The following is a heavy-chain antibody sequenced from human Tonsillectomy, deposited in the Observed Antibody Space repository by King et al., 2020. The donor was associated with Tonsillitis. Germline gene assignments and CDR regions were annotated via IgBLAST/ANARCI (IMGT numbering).Heavy chain of an antibody. J-gene: IGHJ4*02. Sequence: VQLVQSGAEVKKPGSSVKVSCKASGGTFSSYAISWVRQAPGQGLEWMGRIIPILGIANYAQKFQGRVTITADKSTSTAYMELSSLRSEDTAVYYCAREALYSTGPAVFDYWGQGTLVTVSS. CDR1: GGTFSSYA. CDR3: AREALYSTGPAVFDY. D-gene: IGHD6-19*01. CDR2: IIPILGIA. V-gene: IGHV1-69*09.